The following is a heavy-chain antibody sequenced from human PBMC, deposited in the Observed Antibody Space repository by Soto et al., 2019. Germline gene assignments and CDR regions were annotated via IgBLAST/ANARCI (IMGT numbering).Heavy chain of an antibody. J-gene: IGHJ6*02. V-gene: IGHV3-21*01. D-gene: IGHD3-3*02. CDR1: GFTFSRNT. Sequence: GGSLRLSCVTSGFTFSRNTMNWVRQAPGKVLEWVASITSSGSYVYYADSVKGRFSASRDNAKNSLSLQMDRLSPDDTAIYFCVKDEGIEAMDVWGQATTVTVSS. CDR3: VKDEGIEAMDV. CDR2: ITSSGSYV.